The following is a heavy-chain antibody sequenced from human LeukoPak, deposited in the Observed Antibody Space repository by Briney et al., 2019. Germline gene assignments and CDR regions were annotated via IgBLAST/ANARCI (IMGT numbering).Heavy chain of an antibody. D-gene: IGHD3-3*01. J-gene: IGHJ5*02. V-gene: IGHV4-34*01. CDR3: ARAPAFDFWSGYHRGPNWFDP. CDR2: INHSGST. CDR1: GGSFSGYY. Sequence: PSETLSLTCAVYGGSFSGYYWSWIRQPPGKGLEWIGEINHSGSTNYNPSLKSRVTISVDTSKNHYSLKLSSVTAADTAVYYCARAPAFDFWSGYHRGPNWFDPWGQGTLVTVSS.